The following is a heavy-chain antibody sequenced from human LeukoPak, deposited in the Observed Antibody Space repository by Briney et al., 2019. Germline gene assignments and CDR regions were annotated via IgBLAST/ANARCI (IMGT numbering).Heavy chain of an antibody. Sequence: SETLSLTCAVSGYSISSGYYWGWIRQPPGKGLEWIGRIYHSGSTYYNPSLKSRVTISVDTSKNQFSLKLSSVTAADTAVYYCARLVDYCGGDCYSSYYMDVWGKGTTVTGSS. V-gene: IGHV4-38-2*01. J-gene: IGHJ6*03. CDR3: ARLVDYCGGDCYSSYYMDV. CDR2: IYHSGST. D-gene: IGHD2-21*01. CDR1: GYSISSGYY.